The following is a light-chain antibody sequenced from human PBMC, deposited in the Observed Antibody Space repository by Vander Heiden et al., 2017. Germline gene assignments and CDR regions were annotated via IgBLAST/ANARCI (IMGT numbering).Light chain of an antibody. CDR2: DTS. Sequence: DIQVTQSPSSLSASEGDRVTITCQASQDITKYISWFQQKPGKAPQLLIYDTSNLERGVPSRFSGSGSGSDFTFSISNVQPADIATYYCQQDDDLPWTFGQGTKVELK. J-gene: IGKJ1*01. CDR3: QQDDDLPWT. V-gene: IGKV1-33*01. CDR1: QDITKY.